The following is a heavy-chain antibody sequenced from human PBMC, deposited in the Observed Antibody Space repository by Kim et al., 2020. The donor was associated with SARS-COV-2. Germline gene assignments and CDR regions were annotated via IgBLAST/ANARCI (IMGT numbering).Heavy chain of an antibody. CDR2: INHSGST. J-gene: IGHJ4*02. Sequence: SETLSLTCAVYGGSFRGYYWSWIRQPPGKGLEWIGEINHSGSTNYNPSLKSRVTISVDTSKNQFSLKLSSVTAADTAVYYCASTGRRATNYFDYWGQGTLVTVSS. CDR3: ASTGRRATNYFDY. D-gene: IGHD1-26*01. CDR1: GGSFRGYY. V-gene: IGHV4-34*01.